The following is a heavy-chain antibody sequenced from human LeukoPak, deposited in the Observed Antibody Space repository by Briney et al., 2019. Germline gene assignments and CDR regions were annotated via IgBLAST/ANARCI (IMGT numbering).Heavy chain of an antibody. CDR3: AREVRGVILG. Sequence: QPGGSLRLSCAASGFTFSSYEMNWVRRAPGKGLEWVSYISSSGSTIYYADSVKGRFTISRDNAKNSLYLQMNSLRAEDTAVYYCAREVRGVILGWGQGTLVTVSS. J-gene: IGHJ4*02. CDR2: ISSSGSTI. CDR1: GFTFSSYE. V-gene: IGHV3-48*03. D-gene: IGHD3-10*01.